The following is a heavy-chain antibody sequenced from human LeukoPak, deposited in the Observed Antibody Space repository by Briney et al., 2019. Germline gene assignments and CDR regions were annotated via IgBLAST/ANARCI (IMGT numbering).Heavy chain of an antibody. V-gene: IGHV1-24*01. D-gene: IGHD5-12*01. J-gene: IGHJ4*02. CDR1: GYTLTELS. CDR2: FDPEDGET. CDR3: AKVISVATGKYYFDY. Sequence: EASVKVSCKVSGYTLTELSMHWVRQAPGKGLEWMGGFDPEDGETIYAQKFRGRVTMTTDTSTSTAFMELRSLRSDDTAVYYCAKVISVATGKYYFDYWGQGTLVTVSS.